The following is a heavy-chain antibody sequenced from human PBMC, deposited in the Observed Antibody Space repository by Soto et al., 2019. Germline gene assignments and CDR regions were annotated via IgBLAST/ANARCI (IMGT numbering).Heavy chain of an antibody. CDR1: GFTFSSYA. Sequence: GGSLRLSCAASGFTFSSYAMSWVRQAPGKGLEWVSAISGSGGSTYYADSVKGRFTISRDNSKNTLYLQMNSLRAEDTAGYYCANVLVAYYYDSSGYYYFDYWGQGTLVTVSS. CDR3: ANVLVAYYYDSSGYYYFDY. CDR2: ISGSGGST. J-gene: IGHJ4*02. V-gene: IGHV3-23*01. D-gene: IGHD3-22*01.